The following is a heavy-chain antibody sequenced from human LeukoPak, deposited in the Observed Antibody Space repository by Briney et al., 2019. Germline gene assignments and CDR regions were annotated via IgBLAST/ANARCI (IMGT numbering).Heavy chain of an antibody. CDR3: AKSGGSGSYFDY. V-gene: IGHV3-30*18. CDR2: ISYDGGNK. D-gene: IGHD3-10*01. CDR1: GFTFSSYG. Sequence: PGGSLRLSCAASGFTFSSYGMHWVRQAPGKGLEWVAVISYDGGNKYYADSVKGRFTISRDNSKNTLYLQMNSLRAEDTAVYYCAKSGGSGSYFDYWGQGTLVTVSS. J-gene: IGHJ4*02.